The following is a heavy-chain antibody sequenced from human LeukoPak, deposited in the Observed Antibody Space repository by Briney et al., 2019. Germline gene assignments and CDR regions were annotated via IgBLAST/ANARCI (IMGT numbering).Heavy chain of an antibody. J-gene: IGHJ4*02. Sequence: GGSLRLSCAASGFTSSSDAMTWVGQAPGKGLEWVSSISGSGGSTYYADSVKGRFTISRDNSKNTLYLQMNSLRAEDMAVYYCAFYCSSSSCYPSDYWGQGTLVTVSS. D-gene: IGHD2-2*01. CDR3: AFYCSSSSCYPSDY. CDR2: ISGSGGST. V-gene: IGHV3-23*01. CDR1: GFTSSSDA.